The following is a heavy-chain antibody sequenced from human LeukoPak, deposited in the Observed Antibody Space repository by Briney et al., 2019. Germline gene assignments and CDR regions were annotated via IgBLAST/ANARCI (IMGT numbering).Heavy chain of an antibody. V-gene: IGHV4-34*01. CDR3: ARGWALTDY. Sequence: SETLSLTCAVYGGSFSGYYWSWIRQPPGKGLEWNGEINHSGSTNYNPSLKSRVTISVDTSKNQFSLKLSSVTAADTAVYYCARGWALTDYWGQGTLVTVSS. D-gene: IGHD3-16*01. J-gene: IGHJ4*02. CDR1: GGSFSGYY. CDR2: INHSGST.